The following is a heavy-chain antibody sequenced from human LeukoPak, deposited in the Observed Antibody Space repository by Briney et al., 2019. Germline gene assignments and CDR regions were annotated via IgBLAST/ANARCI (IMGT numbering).Heavy chain of an antibody. J-gene: IGHJ4*02. CDR2: ISSSGSII. D-gene: IGHD2-2*01. CDR3: ARACPYNRCSSTDNEGHLADY. CDR1: GFTFSDYY. Sequence: TTGGSLRLSCAASGFTFSDYYMSWIRQAPGKGLEWVSYISSSGSIIYYADSVKGRFTISRDNAKNSLYLQMNSLRAEDTAVYYCARACPYNRCSSTDNEGHLADYWGQGTLVTVSS. V-gene: IGHV3-11*01.